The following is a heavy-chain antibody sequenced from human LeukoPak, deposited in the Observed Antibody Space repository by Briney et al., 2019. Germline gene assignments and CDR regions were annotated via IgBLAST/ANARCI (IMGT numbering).Heavy chain of an antibody. J-gene: IGHJ4*02. CDR2: IYTSGST. Sequence: SETLSLTCIVSGGPFSSFHWSWIRQPAGKGLEWLGLIYTSGSTNYSPSLKSRLTMSVDASKHQFSLKLSSVTAADTAVYYCARDFDSWGQGTLVTVSS. CDR3: ARDFDS. V-gene: IGHV4-4*07. CDR1: GGPFSSFH.